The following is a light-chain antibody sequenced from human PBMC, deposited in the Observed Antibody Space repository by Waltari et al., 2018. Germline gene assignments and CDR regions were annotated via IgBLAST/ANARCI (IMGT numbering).Light chain of an antibody. CDR3: QVWDANTDPGV. CDR1: NIESKS. Sequence: SYVLTQPPSVSVAPGKTASITCGGNNIESKSVHWYQQKPGQAPILVISSDSDRPSGIAERFSGSNSGNTATLTISRVEAGDEADYYCQVWDANTDPGVFGTGTEVTVL. CDR2: SDS. V-gene: IGLV3-21*04. J-gene: IGLJ1*01.